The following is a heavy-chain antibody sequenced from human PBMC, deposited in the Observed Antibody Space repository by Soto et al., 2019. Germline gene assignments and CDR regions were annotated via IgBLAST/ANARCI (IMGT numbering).Heavy chain of an antibody. CDR2: ISSSSSYI. CDR1: GFTFSSYS. CDR3: ARDPLPHYYGSPKFGYWFDP. D-gene: IGHD3-10*01. Sequence: GGSLRLSCAASGFTFSSYSMNWVRQAPGKGLERVSSISSSSSYIYYADSVKGRFTISRDNAKNPLYLQMNSLRAEDTAVYYCARDPLPHYYGSPKFGYWFDPWGQGTLVTVSS. J-gene: IGHJ5*02. V-gene: IGHV3-21*01.